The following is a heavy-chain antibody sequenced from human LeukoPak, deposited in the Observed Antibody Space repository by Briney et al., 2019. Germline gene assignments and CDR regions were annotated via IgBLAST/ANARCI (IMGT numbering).Heavy chain of an antibody. J-gene: IGHJ6*02. V-gene: IGHV3-30-3*01. D-gene: IGHD6-19*01. CDR3: ASSGWANPV. CDR1: GFTFSSYA. CDR2: ISYDGSNK. Sequence: PGRSLRLSCAASGFTFSSYAMHWVRQAPGKGLERVAVISYDGSNKYYADSVKGRFTISRDNSKNTLYLQMNSLRAEDTAVYYCASSGWANPVWGQGTTVTVSS.